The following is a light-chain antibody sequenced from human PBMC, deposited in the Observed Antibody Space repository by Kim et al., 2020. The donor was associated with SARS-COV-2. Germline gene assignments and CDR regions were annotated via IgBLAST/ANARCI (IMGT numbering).Light chain of an antibody. CDR1: QSVLYSSNNKSY. J-gene: IGKJ4*01. CDR2: WAS. V-gene: IGKV4-1*01. CDR3: QQYYTTLLT. Sequence: DIVMTQSPDSLAVSLGERATINCKSSQSVLYSSNNKSYLAWYQQKAGQPPSLLMYWASTRESGVPDRFSGSGSGTDFTLTISSLQAEDAAVYYCQQYYTTLLTFGGGTKVEI.